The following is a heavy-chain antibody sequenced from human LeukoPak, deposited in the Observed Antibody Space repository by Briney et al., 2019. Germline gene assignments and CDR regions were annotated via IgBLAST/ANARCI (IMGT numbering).Heavy chain of an antibody. D-gene: IGHD3-10*01. V-gene: IGHV4-38-2*01. CDR1: AYSISSGYY. J-gene: IGHJ4*02. CDR3: ARSQANEGMGY. Sequence: PSETLSLTCVVPAYSISSGYYWGWIRQPPGKGLEWIGSIFHTGRTYYNPSLMGRVTLSVDTSKNQFSLRLMSVTAADTAVYYCARSQANEGMGYWGQGALVTVSS. CDR2: IFHTGRT.